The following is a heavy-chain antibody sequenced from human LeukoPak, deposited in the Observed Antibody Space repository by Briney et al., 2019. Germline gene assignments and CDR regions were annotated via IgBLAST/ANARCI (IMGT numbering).Heavy chain of an antibody. CDR1: GGSISSYY. Sequence: SETLSLTCTVSGGSISSYYWSWIRQPPGKGLEWIGYIYYSGSTNYNPSLKSRVTISVDTSKNQFSLKLSSVTAADTAVYYCARTSSLAYYFDYWGQGTLVTVSS. CDR3: ARTSSLAYYFDY. CDR2: IYYSGST. D-gene: IGHD6-13*01. V-gene: IGHV4-59*08. J-gene: IGHJ4*02.